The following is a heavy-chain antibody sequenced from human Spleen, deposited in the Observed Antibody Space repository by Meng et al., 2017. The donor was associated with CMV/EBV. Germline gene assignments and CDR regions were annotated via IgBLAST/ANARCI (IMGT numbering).Heavy chain of an antibody. CDR3: ASFDHIPRRNYFDY. Sequence: QAQLRVSAPGLVDPSQTLSLTCPGSGGSMSSGNDYWSWIRQPPGKGLEWIGYIHHSGSAYYNPSLKSRVSISVDTSKNQFSLNLNSMTAADTAVYYCASFDHIPRRNYFDYWGQGTLVTVSS. CDR2: IHHSGSA. J-gene: IGHJ4*02. CDR1: GGSMSSGNDY. V-gene: IGHV4-30-4*01. D-gene: IGHD2-21*01.